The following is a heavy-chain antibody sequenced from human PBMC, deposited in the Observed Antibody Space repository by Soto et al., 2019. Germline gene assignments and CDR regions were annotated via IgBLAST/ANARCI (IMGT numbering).Heavy chain of an antibody. V-gene: IGHV1-18*01. CDR1: GYTFTSYG. Sequence: ASVKVSCKASGYTFTSYGISWARQAPGQGLEWMGWISAYNGNTNYAQKLQGRVTMTTDTSTSTAYMELRSLRSDDTAVYYCARAGITIFGVVIRDDAFDIWGQGTMVTVSS. CDR2: ISAYNGNT. J-gene: IGHJ3*02. CDR3: ARAGITIFGVVIRDDAFDI. D-gene: IGHD3-3*01.